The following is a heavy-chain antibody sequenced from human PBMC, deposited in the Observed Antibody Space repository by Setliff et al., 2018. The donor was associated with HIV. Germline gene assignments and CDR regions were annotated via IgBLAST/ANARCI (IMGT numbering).Heavy chain of an antibody. J-gene: IGHJ4*02. D-gene: IGHD2-21*01. V-gene: IGHV3-15*01. Sequence: GGSLGLSCAASGFTFSSSWMAWVRQAPGKGLEWVGRIKSNTDGGTTDYAAPVKGRFTISRDDSKNTLYLQMNSLKTEDTAVYYCSTDRTADWDFWGQGTLVTVSS. CDR1: GFTFSSSW. CDR3: STDRTADWDF. CDR2: IKSNTDGGTT.